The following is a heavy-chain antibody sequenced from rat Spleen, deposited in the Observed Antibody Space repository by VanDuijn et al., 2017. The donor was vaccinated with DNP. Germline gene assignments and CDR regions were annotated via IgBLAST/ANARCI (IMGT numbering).Heavy chain of an antibody. V-gene: IGHV5-31*01. CDR1: GFTFNNYW. Sequence: EVQLVESGGDLVQPGRSLKLSCVASGFTFNNYWMTWLRQVPGKGLEWVASITSSGGSTYYPDSVKGRFTISRDNAKDTLYLQMNSLRSEDTATYYCARDRDYYDGSYYLDYWGQGVMVTVSS. CDR3: ARDRDYYDGSYYLDY. CDR2: ITSSGGST. D-gene: IGHD1-12*02. J-gene: IGHJ2*01.